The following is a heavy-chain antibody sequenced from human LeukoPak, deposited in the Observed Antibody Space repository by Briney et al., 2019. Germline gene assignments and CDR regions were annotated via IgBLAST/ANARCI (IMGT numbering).Heavy chain of an antibody. CDR2: INAGNGNT. CDR3: ARESITIFGVVIVMPPYVHYGMDV. D-gene: IGHD3-3*01. V-gene: IGHV1-3*01. J-gene: IGHJ6*02. Sequence: GASVKVSCKASGYIFTTYYMHWVRQAPGQGLEWMGWINAGNGNTKYSQKFQGRVTITRDTSASTAYMELSSLRSEDTAVYYCARESITIFGVVIVMPPYVHYGMDVWGQGTTVTVSS. CDR1: GYIFTTYY.